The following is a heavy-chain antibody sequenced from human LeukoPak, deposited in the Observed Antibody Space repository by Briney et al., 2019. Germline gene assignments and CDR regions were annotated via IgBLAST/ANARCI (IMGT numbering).Heavy chain of an antibody. CDR3: ARDRYYDSSGYYFDY. D-gene: IGHD3-22*01. V-gene: IGHV3-21*01. J-gene: IGHJ4*02. CDR1: GFTFSSYS. Sequence: GGSLRLSCAASGFTFSSYSMNWVRQAPGKGLEWVSSISSSSSYIYYADSVKGRFTISRDNAKNSLYLQMNSLRAEDTAVYYCARDRYYDSSGYYFDYWGQGTLVTVSS. CDR2: ISSSSSYI.